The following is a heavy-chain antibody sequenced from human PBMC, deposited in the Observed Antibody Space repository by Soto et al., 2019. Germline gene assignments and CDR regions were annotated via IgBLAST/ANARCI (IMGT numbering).Heavy chain of an antibody. D-gene: IGHD2-15*01. J-gene: IGHJ5*02. CDR2: ISAYNGNT. V-gene: IGHV1-18*01. CDR1: GYTFTSYG. Sequence: QVQLVQSGAEVKKPGASGKVSCKASGYTFTSYGISWVRQAPGQGLEWMGRISAYNGNTNYAQKLQGRVPMTTDTATSTAYMEQRSLRSDDTAGYYCARVVGALGHWFDPWGQGTLVTVSS. CDR3: ARVVGALGHWFDP.